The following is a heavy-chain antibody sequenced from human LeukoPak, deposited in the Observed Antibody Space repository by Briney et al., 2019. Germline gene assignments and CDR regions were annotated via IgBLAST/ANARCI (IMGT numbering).Heavy chain of an antibody. D-gene: IGHD1-14*01. V-gene: IGHV4-30-2*01. CDR3: ARATNGASDY. Sequence: SQTLSLTCAVSGGSISSGGYSWSWIRQPPGKGLEWIGYIYHSESTYYNPSLKSRVTISVDRSKNQFSLKLSSVTAADTAVYYCARATNGASDYWGQGTLVTVSS. CDR1: GGSISSGGYS. CDR2: IYHSEST. J-gene: IGHJ4*02.